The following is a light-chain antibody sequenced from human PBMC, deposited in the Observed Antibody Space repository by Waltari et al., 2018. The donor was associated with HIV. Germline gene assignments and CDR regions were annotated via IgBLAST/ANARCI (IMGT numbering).Light chain of an antibody. J-gene: IGLJ2*01. Sequence: HSALTQPASVSGSPGQSITIACTGTNVDIATYNYVSWYQQHPGKAPKLMIYEVTKRPSGVSSRFSGSKSASTASLTVSGLQPEDEADYYCSSYRTASTLIFGGGTKLTVL. CDR3: SSYRTASTLI. CDR2: EVT. CDR1: NVDIATYNY. V-gene: IGLV2-14*01.